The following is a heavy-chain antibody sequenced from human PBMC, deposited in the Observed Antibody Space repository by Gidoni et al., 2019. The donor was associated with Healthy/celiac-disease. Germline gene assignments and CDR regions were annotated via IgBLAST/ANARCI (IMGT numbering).Heavy chain of an antibody. CDR2: IWYDGSNK. CDR3: ARESMVRAHLGY. J-gene: IGHJ4*02. D-gene: IGHD3-10*01. V-gene: IGHV3-33*01. CDR1: GFTFSSYG. Sequence: QVQLVESGGGVVQPGRSLRLSCAASGFTFSSYGMHWVRQAPGKGLEWVAVIWYDGSNKYYADSVKGRFTISRDNSKNTLYLQMNSLRAEDTAVYYCARESMVRAHLGYWGQGTLVTVSS.